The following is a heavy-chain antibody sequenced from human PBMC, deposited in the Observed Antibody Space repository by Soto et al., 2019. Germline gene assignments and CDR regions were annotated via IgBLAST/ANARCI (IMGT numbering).Heavy chain of an antibody. J-gene: IGHJ4*02. Sequence: PSETLSLTCTVSGGSISSSSYYWGWIRQPPGKGLEWIGSIYYSGSTYYNPSLKSRVTISVDTSKNQFSLKLSSVTAADTAVYYCASTYYDFWSGFRDTGHGYWGQGTLVTVSS. CDR3: ASTYYDFWSGFRDTGHGY. CDR1: GGSISSSSYY. D-gene: IGHD3-3*01. V-gene: IGHV4-39*01. CDR2: IYYSGST.